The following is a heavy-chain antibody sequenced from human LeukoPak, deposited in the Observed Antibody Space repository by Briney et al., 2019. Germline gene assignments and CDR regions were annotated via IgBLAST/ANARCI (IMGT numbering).Heavy chain of an antibody. CDR2: IYSGGST. CDR3: ARVDYGDYGFDY. Sequence: GGSLRLSCAASGFTVSTNYMSWVRQAPGKGLEWVSVIYSGGSTYYADSVKGRFTISRDNSKNTLYLQMNSLRAEDTAVYYCARVDYGDYGFDYWGQGTLVTVSS. D-gene: IGHD4-17*01. V-gene: IGHV3-66*01. CDR1: GFTVSTNY. J-gene: IGHJ4*02.